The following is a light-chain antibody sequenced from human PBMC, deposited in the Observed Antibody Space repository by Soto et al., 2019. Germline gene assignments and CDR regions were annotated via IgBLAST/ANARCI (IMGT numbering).Light chain of an antibody. V-gene: IGLV1-51*01. CDR3: ATWDTKLNAVV. CDR2: DNS. J-gene: IGLJ2*01. Sequence: QSVLTQPPSMSAAPGQRVTISCSGSSSNVGNNFVSWYQQLPGTAPKLLIFDNSQRPSGIPDRFFGSKSGTSATLGITGPQTGDEAVYYCATWDTKLNAVVFGGGTQLTVL. CDR1: SSNVGNNF.